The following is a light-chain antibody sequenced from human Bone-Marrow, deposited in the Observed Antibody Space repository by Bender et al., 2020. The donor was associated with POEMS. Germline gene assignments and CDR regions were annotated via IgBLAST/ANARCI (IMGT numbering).Light chain of an antibody. CDR1: SSDVGGYNY. CDR3: YTYSGKSRRV. V-gene: IGLV2-11*01. CDR2: DVT. Sequence: QSALTQPRSVSGSPGQSVTISCTGTSSDVGGYNYVSWYQHHPGKAPKLLIYDVTKRPSGVPDRLSGSKSGSTASPTSAELQAEDGADDDWYTYSGKSRRVYGAGTKGAVL. J-gene: IGLJ1*01.